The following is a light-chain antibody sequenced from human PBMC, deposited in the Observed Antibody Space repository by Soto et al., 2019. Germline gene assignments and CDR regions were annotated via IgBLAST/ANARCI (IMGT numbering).Light chain of an antibody. CDR1: QSVGSS. Sequence: EIVVTQSPATLSVSPGERATLSCRASQSVGSSLAWYQQKPGQAPRLLIYGASTRATGIPARFSGSGSGTEFTLTISSLQSEDFAIYYCQPYSNWPPQPFGQGSKVDIK. V-gene: IGKV3-15*01. CDR2: GAS. CDR3: QPYSNWPPQP. J-gene: IGKJ2*01.